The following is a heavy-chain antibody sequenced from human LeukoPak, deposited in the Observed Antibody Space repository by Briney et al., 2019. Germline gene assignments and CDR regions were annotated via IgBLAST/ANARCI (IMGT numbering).Heavy chain of an antibody. J-gene: IGHJ5*02. D-gene: IGHD2-8*01. Sequence: SETLSLTCAVYGGSFSGYYWSWIRQPPGKGLEWIGEINHSGSTNYDPSLKSRVTISVDTSKSQFSLKLSSVTAADTAVYYCARGLLVSGQCNWFDPWGQGTLVTVSS. CDR1: GGSFSGYY. CDR2: INHSGST. CDR3: ARGLLVSGQCNWFDP. V-gene: IGHV4-34*01.